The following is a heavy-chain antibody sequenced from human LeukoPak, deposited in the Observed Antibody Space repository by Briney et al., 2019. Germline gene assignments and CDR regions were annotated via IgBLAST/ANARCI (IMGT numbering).Heavy chain of an antibody. J-gene: IGHJ4*02. CDR1: GGSISRDY. CDR2: FSTRGST. V-gene: IGHV4-4*07. Sequence: SETLSLTCTVSGGSISRDYWSWIRQPAGKGLEWIGRFSTRGSTNYNSSLKSRATLSVDTSKNQFSLQLSFVTAADTAVYYCAREWDYWGQGTLVTVSS. CDR3: AREWDY.